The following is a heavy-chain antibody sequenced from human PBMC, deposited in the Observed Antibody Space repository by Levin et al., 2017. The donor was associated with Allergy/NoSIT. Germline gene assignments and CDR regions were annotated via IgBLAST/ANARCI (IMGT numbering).Heavy chain of an antibody. V-gene: IGHV3-23*01. J-gene: IGHJ4*02. CDR3: AKGRKQWLVPLANVFDY. Sequence: GESLKISCAASGFTFSSYAMSWVRQAPGKGLEWVSAISGSGGSTYYADSVKGRFTISRDNSKNTLYLQMNSLRAEDTAVYYCAKGRKQWLVPLANVFDYWGQGTLVTVSS. CDR1: GFTFSSYA. D-gene: IGHD6-19*01. CDR2: ISGSGGST.